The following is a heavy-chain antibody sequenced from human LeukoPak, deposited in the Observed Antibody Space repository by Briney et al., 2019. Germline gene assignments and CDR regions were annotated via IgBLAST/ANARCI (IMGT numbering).Heavy chain of an antibody. CDR3: ARGGASSRYFDY. Sequence: SETLSLTCTVSGGSISGQYWSWIRQPPGKGLEWIGFVSYSGSTHHHPSLNGRVNIQLATSKNQFSLRLNSLTAADTAVYYCARGGASSRYFDYWGQGTLVTVSS. CDR2: VSYSGST. V-gene: IGHV4-59*11. D-gene: IGHD1-26*01. J-gene: IGHJ4*02. CDR1: GGSISGQY.